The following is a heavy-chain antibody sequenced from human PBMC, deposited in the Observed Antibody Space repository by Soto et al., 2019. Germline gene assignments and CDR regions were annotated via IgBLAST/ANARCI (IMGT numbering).Heavy chain of an antibody. CDR2: LVVGTGNT. Sequence: SVKVSCKTSASTSGISGGHWLRQALGKRVEWLGWLVVGTGNTNYAQKFQQRVTISSDRSTNTVSIELSSLTSEDTAVYYCATGASCSGGSCSDYYYYYYGMDLWGQRTTVTSP. V-gene: IGHV1-58*01. D-gene: IGHD2-15*01. CDR3: ATGASCSGGSCSDYYYYYYGMDL. CDR1: ASTSGISG. J-gene: IGHJ6*02.